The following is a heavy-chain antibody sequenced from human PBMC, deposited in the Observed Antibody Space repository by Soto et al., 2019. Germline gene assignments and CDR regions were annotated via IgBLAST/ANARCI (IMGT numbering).Heavy chain of an antibody. J-gene: IGHJ5*02. CDR2: IYYSGST. CDR1: GGSVSSGSYY. Sequence: QVQLQESGPGLVKPSETLSLTCTVSGGSVSSGSYYWGWIRQPPGKGLEWIGYIYYSGSTNYNPSLKSRVTISVDTSKNQFSLKLSSVTAADTAVYYCARDKYSSGWTYWFDPWGQGTLVTVSS. CDR3: ARDKYSSGWTYWFDP. D-gene: IGHD6-19*01. V-gene: IGHV4-61*01.